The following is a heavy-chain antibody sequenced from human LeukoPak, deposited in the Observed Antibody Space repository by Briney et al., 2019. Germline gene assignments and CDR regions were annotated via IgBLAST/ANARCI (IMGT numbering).Heavy chain of an antibody. Sequence: PSETLSLTCTVSGYSISSGYYWGWIRQPPGKGLEWIGSVFYSGNHYYNPSLKSRVTLSLDKSNNQFSLKLSSVTAADTAVYYCTKDGSGWSRTDWGQGTLVTVSS. D-gene: IGHD6-19*01. V-gene: IGHV4-38-2*02. J-gene: IGHJ4*02. CDR3: TKDGSGWSRTD. CDR2: VFYSGNH. CDR1: GYSISSGYY.